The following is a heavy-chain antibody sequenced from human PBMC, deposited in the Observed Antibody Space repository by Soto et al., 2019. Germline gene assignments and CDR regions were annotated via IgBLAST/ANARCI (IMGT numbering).Heavy chain of an antibody. CDR3: ARAFHHTIFGAYYYYGMDV. CDR2: IYHSGST. D-gene: IGHD3-3*01. V-gene: IGHV4-30-2*01. Sequence: SETLSLTCAVSGGSVSSGGYSWSWIRQPPGKGLEWIGYIYHSGSTYYNPSLKSRVTIPVDRSKNQFSLKLSSVTAADTAVYYCARAFHHTIFGAYYYYGMDVWGQGTTVTVSS. CDR1: GGSVSSGGYS. J-gene: IGHJ6*02.